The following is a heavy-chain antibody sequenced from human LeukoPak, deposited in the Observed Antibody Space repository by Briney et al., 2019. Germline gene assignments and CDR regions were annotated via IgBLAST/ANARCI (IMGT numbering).Heavy chain of an antibody. J-gene: IGHJ5*02. CDR2: DDYSGAT. CDR1: GGSISDRSYY. V-gene: IGHV4-39*01. D-gene: IGHD3-10*01. CDR3: ASEIRTYYYGSGSHPETNWFDT. Sequence: SETLPLTCTVSGGSISDRSYYWAWIRQPPGKGLEWIGSDDYSGATYYNPSLKSRVTISVDTSKNQMSLKLYSVTAADSAVYYCASEIRTYYYGSGSHPETNWFDTWGQGTLVTVSS.